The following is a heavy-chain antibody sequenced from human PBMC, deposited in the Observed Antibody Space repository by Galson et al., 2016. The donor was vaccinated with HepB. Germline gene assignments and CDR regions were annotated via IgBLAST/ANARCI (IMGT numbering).Heavy chain of an antibody. Sequence: ETLSLTCTVSGGSISTYYWNWIRQPPGKGLEWIGYIYYSGSTNYNPSLKSRVTLSVDASKNQFSLELTSVTAADTAVYYCARDSAGSFDLWGRGTLVTVSS. CDR2: IYYSGST. V-gene: IGHV4-59*01. J-gene: IGHJ2*01. CDR1: GGSISTYY. CDR3: ARDSAGSFDL. D-gene: IGHD3-10*01.